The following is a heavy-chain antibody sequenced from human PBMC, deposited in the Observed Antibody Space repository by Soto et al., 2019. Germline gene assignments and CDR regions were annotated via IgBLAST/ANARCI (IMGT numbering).Heavy chain of an antibody. Sequence: GGSLRLSCAASGFTFSSYGMHWVRQAPGEGLEWVAVISYDGSNKYYADSVKGRFTISRDNSKNTLDLQMNGLKPEDMAVYFCARDSYGYDYWGQGTLVTVSS. J-gene: IGHJ4*02. CDR2: ISYDGSNK. D-gene: IGHD5-18*01. CDR1: GFTFSSYG. CDR3: ARDSYGYDY. V-gene: IGHV3-30*03.